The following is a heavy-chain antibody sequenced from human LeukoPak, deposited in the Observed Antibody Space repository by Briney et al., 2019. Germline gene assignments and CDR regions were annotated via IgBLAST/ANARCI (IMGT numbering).Heavy chain of an antibody. CDR2: ISGSGGST. CDR3: AKIGVTIFAPIGY. D-gene: IGHD3-3*01. V-gene: IGHV3-23*01. Sequence: PGRSLRLSCAASGFTFSSDAMSSVRQAPGKGLGWVSAISGSGGSTYYADSVKGRFTISRANSKNTLYLQMNSLRAEDTAVYYCAKIGVTIFAPIGYWGQGTLVTVSS. CDR1: GFTFSSDA. J-gene: IGHJ4*02.